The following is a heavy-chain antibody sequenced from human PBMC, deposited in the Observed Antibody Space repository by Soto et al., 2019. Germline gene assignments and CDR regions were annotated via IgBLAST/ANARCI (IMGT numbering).Heavy chain of an antibody. J-gene: IGHJ6*02. CDR3: ALSTVTPHNYYYYGMDV. V-gene: IGHV5-51*01. CDR1: GYSFTSYW. D-gene: IGHD4-17*01. CDR2: IYPGDSDT. Sequence: PGESLKISCKGSGYSFTSYWIGWVRQMPGKGLEWMGIIYPGDSDTRYSPSFQGQVTISADKSISTAYLQWSSLKASDTAMYYCALSTVTPHNYYYYGMDVWGQGTTVTVSS.